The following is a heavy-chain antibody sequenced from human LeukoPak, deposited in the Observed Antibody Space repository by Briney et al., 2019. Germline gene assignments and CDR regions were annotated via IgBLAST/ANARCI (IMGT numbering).Heavy chain of an antibody. Sequence: GGSLRLSCTASGFTLRDYYMSWIRQAPGKGLEWISYMSSTGNTIYYAESVKGRFTVSRDSAYNSMSLQMTSLRAEDSAVYYCARSSSYFTYFDLWGRDTLVTVSS. V-gene: IGHV3-11*04. CDR2: MSSTGNTI. CDR1: GFTLRDYY. D-gene: IGHD2/OR15-2a*01. CDR3: ARSSSYFTYFDL. J-gene: IGHJ2*01.